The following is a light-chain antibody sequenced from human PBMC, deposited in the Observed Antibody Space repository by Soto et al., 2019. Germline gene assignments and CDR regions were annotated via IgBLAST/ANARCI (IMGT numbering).Light chain of an antibody. CDR1: QTVRNNY. CDR2: DAS. V-gene: IGKV3D-20*02. Sequence: EFVWTQSPGTLSLSPGERATLSCRASQTVRNNYLAWYQQKPGQAPRLMFYDASSRATGIPDRFSGSGSGTDLTLTISSLEAEDFAVYYCQQRSNWPTLTFGGGTKVDIK. CDR3: QQRSNWPTLT. J-gene: IGKJ4*01.